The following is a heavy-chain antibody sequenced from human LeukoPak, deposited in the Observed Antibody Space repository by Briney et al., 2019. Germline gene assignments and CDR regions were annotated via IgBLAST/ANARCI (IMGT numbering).Heavy chain of an antibody. CDR1: GFTFSSYG. V-gene: IGHV3-23*01. CDR3: ASNTGYSSSWYSYYYYMDV. CDR2: ISGSGGST. D-gene: IGHD6-13*01. Sequence: GGTLRLSCAASGFTFSSYGMSWVRQAPGKGLEWVSAISGSGGSTYYADSVKGRFTISRDNSKNTLYLQMNSLRAEDTAVYYCASNTGYSSSWYSYYYYMDVWGKGTTVTISS. J-gene: IGHJ6*03.